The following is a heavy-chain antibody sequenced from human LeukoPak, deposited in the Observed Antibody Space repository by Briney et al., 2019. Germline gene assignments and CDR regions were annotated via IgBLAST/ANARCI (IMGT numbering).Heavy chain of an antibody. CDR1: GFTFSSYW. CDR3: ASAPYGSGLYYFDS. Sequence: GGSLRLSCAASGFTFSSYWMHWVRHAPGKGLVWVSRINSDGSSTNYADSVKGRFTISRDNAKNTLYLQMNSLGAEDTAVYYCASAPYGSGLYYFDSWGQGTLVTVSS. J-gene: IGHJ4*02. D-gene: IGHD3-10*01. CDR2: INSDGSST. V-gene: IGHV3-74*01.